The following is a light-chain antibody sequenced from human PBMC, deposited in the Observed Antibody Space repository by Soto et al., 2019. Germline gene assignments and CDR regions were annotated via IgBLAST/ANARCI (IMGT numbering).Light chain of an antibody. CDR1: SSDVGAYVY. CDR2: VNI. Sequence: QSALTQPRSVSGSPGQSVTISCTGTSSDVGAYVYVSWYQQHPGKAPKLIIYVNINRPSGVPDRFSASRSDSSASLAITGLQAEDEADYYCQSYDSSPSVIFGGGTKLTVL. J-gene: IGLJ2*01. CDR3: QSYDSSPSVI. V-gene: IGLV2-11*01.